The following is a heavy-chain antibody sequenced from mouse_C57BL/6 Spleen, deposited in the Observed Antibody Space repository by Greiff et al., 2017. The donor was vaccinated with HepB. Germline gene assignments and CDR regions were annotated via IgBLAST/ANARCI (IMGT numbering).Heavy chain of an antibody. CDR1: GYTFTDYN. V-gene: IGHV1-18*01. Sequence: VQLQQSGPELVKPGASVKIPCKASGYTFTDYNMDWVKQSHGKSLEWIGDINPNNGGTIYNQKFKGKATLTVDKSSSTAYMELRSLTSEDTAVYYCARRSTMITYYFDYWGQGTTLTVSS. J-gene: IGHJ2*01. CDR3: ARRSTMITYYFDY. CDR2: INPNNGGT. D-gene: IGHD2-4*01.